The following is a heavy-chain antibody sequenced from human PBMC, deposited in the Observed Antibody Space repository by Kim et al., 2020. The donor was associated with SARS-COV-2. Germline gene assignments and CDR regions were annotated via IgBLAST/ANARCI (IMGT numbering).Heavy chain of an antibody. CDR3: ATIFNLAVSTWFDP. J-gene: IGHJ5*02. CDR2: FNPDDGGT. Sequence: ASVKVSCKVSGYTLTELSMHWVRQAPGKGLEWMGGFNPDDGGTIYAQKFQGRVTMTRDTSTNTAYMELSSLRSEDTAVYYCATIFNLAVSTWFDPYGQG. V-gene: IGHV1-24*01. CDR1: GYTLTELS. D-gene: IGHD3-3*02.